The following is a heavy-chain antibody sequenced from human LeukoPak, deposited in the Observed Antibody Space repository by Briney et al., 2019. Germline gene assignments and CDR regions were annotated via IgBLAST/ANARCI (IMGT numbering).Heavy chain of an antibody. Sequence: AETLSLTCAVYGVSFSGYYWSWVRQPPGKGLEWIGGIKNSGSTNYTPSLKSRVTTSVSTSKNHFSQKLISVPTADTAVFYCARFPDTGGSGTFYWGQGTLVTVSS. CDR1: GVSFSGYY. CDR2: IKNSGST. V-gene: IGHV4-34*01. D-gene: IGHD2-8*02. CDR3: ARFPDTGGSGTFY. J-gene: IGHJ4*02.